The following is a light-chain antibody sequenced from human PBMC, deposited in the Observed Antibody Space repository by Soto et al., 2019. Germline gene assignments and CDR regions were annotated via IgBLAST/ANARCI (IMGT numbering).Light chain of an antibody. J-gene: IGKJ1*01. Sequence: DIPMTQSPSTLSASVGDSVTITCRASQSISSWLAWYQQKPGKGPKLLIYEASNLQGGGPARFSGGGSGTEFALTITNLQPHDSATYYCQQYSSPPWTFGQGTKVEIK. V-gene: IGKV1-5*03. CDR3: QQYSSPPWT. CDR2: EAS. CDR1: QSISSW.